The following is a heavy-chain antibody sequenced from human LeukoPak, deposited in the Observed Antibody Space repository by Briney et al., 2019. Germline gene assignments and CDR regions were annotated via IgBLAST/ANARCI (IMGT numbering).Heavy chain of an antibody. CDR3: ARGGRGTYLNDY. V-gene: IGHV3-23*01. Sequence: GGSLRLSCAASEFTFSSYGMSWVRQAPGKGLEWVSSISGSGGSTQYADSVQGRFAISRDNSKNTLYLQMNSLRGEDTAVYYCARGGRGTYLNDYWGQGTLVTVSS. CDR1: EFTFSSYG. CDR2: ISGSGGST. D-gene: IGHD1-26*01. J-gene: IGHJ4*02.